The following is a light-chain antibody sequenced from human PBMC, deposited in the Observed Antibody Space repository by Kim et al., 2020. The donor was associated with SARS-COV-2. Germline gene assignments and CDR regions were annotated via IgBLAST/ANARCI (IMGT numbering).Light chain of an antibody. V-gene: IGLV4-69*01. CDR1: SGHSSYA. J-gene: IGLJ3*02. CDR3: QTWGTGIG. CDR2: LNSDGSH. Sequence: GASVKHTCTLSSGHSSYAIAWHQQQPEKGPRYLMKLNSDGSHSKGDGIPDRFSGSSSGAERYLTISSLQSEDEADYYCQTWGTGIGFGGGTKLTVL.